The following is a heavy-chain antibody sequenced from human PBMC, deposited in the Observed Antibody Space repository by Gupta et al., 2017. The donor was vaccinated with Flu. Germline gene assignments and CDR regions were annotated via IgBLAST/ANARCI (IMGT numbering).Heavy chain of an antibody. J-gene: IGHJ3*02. CDR3: ARDCFRGNFDEVFDI. CDR2: ITWNAEST. D-gene: IGHD1-26*01. Sequence: EVQLVVSGGDEVRRGGTLSPSCDTTGFTFDDYGLRWAPHTPGKGLECVAGITWNAESTGYADSVKSRFTITRDNAKNSLYLQMNSLRVEDTALYHCARDCFRGNFDEVFDIWGQGTMVMVSS. CDR1: GFTFDDYG. V-gene: IGHV3-20*01.